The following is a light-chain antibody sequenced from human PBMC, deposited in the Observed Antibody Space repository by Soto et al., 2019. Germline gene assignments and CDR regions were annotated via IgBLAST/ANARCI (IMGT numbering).Light chain of an antibody. CDR1: SSDVGGYNY. Sequence: QSALTQPASVSGSPGQSITISCTGTSSDVGGYNYVSWYQQHPGKAPKLMIYDVSNRPSGVSNRFSGSKSGNTASLTISGLQAEDEADYYCSSYTSSSPWVFGGGTKLT. J-gene: IGLJ3*02. CDR3: SSYTSSSPWV. CDR2: DVS. V-gene: IGLV2-14*01.